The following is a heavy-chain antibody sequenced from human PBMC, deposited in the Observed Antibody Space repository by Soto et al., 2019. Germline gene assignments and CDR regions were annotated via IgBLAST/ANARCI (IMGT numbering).Heavy chain of an antibody. CDR1: VGSCSGYY. D-gene: IGHD6-19*01. Sequence: SETLSLTCAVYVGSCSGYYWSGIRQPPGKGLEWIGEINHSGSTNYNPSLKSRVTISVDTSKNQFSLKLSSVTAADTAVYYCARGRIIAVAGTRYYYYYGMDVWGQGTTVTVSS. CDR3: ARGRIIAVAGTRYYYYYGMDV. J-gene: IGHJ6*02. V-gene: IGHV4-34*01. CDR2: INHSGST.